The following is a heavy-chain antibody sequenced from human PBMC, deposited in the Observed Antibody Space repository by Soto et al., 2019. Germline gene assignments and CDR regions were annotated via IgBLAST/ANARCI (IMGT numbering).Heavy chain of an antibody. CDR2: IYYSGST. D-gene: IGHD1-1*01. CDR3: ARMRALGTYYYYGMDV. CDR1: GGSISSYY. V-gene: IGHV4-59*01. J-gene: IGHJ6*02. Sequence: PSETLSLTCTVSGGSISSYYWSWIRQPPGKGLEWIGYIYYSGSTNYNPSLKSRVTISVDTSKNQFSLKLSSVTAADTAVYYCARMRALGTYYYYGMDVWGQGTTVTVSS.